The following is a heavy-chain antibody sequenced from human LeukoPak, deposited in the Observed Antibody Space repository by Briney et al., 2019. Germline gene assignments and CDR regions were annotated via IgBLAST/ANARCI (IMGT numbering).Heavy chain of an antibody. Sequence: GGSLTHSCAASGFAFSSFAMGWVRQSPGKGLEWLSTINGGGNTTFYADSVKGRFTISRDNSKNTLYLHMDGLRPDDTAIYYCTKELHVAVAVADYYYFYMDVWGRGTAVSVSS. CDR3: TKELHVAVAVADYYYFYMDV. CDR1: GFAFSSFA. J-gene: IGHJ6*03. CDR2: INGGGNTT. D-gene: IGHD6-19*01. V-gene: IGHV3-23*01.